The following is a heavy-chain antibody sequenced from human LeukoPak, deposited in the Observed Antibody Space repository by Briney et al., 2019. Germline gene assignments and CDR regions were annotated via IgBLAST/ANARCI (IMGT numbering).Heavy chain of an antibody. D-gene: IGHD3-22*01. J-gene: IGHJ3*01. CDR2: VNPNSGGT. Sequence: GASVKVSCKASGYTFTAYYIHWVRQAPGQGLEWMGWVNPNSGGTKYTQNFEGRVTMTRDTSISTAYMEVSRLRSDDTALYYCARDLDYNDNSDYDSFDVWGQGTMVTVSS. V-gene: IGHV1-2*02. CDR3: ARDLDYNDNSDYDSFDV. CDR1: GYTFTAYY.